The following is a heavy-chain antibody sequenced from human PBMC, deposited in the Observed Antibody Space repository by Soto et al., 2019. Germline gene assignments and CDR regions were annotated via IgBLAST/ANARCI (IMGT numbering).Heavy chain of an antibody. CDR3: ASSNLLWDGYKQPPDY. CDR2: IYPGDSDT. CDR1: GYSFTSYW. V-gene: IGHV5-51*01. J-gene: IGHJ4*02. Sequence: PGESLKISCKGSGYSFTSYWIGWVRQMPGKGLEWMGIIYPGDSDTRYSPSFQGQVTISADKSISTAYLQWSSLKASDTAMYYCASSNLLWDGYKQPPDYWGQGTLVTVSS. D-gene: IGHD5-12*01.